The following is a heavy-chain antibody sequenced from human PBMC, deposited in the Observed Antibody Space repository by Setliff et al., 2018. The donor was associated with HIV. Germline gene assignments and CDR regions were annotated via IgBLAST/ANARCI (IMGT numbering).Heavy chain of an antibody. D-gene: IGHD3-3*01. J-gene: IGHJ4*01. CDR3: ARLGYYNFWSGYWTDY. CDR1: GDFISSDYY. Sequence: SETLSLTCTVSGDFISSDYYWGWIRQPPGKGLEWIGSIYHSGSTYYNPSLKSRVTISVDTSKNQFSLKLNSVTAADTATYYCARLGYYNFWSGYWTDYWGHGTLVTVS. CDR2: IYHSGST. V-gene: IGHV4-38-2*02.